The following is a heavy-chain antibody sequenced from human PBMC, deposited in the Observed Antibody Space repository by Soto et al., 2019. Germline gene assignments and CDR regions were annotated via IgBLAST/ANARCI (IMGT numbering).Heavy chain of an antibody. J-gene: IGHJ5*02. CDR2: INHSGST. CDR3: ARGRIAARPS. Sequence: SETLSLTCAVYGGSFSGYYWSWIRQPPGKGLEWIGEINHSGSTNYNPSLKSRVTISVDTSKNQFSLKLSSVTAADTAVYYCARGRIAARPSWGQGTLVTVSS. D-gene: IGHD6-6*01. CDR1: GGSFSGYY. V-gene: IGHV4-34*01.